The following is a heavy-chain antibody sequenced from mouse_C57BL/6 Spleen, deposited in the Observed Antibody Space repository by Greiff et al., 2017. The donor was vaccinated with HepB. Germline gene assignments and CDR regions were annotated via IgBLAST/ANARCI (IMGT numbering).Heavy chain of an antibody. D-gene: IGHD1-1*01. J-gene: IGHJ4*01. V-gene: IGHV1-81*01. CDR3: ARYETTLAMDY. CDR2: IYPRSGNT. Sequence: ESGAELARPGASVKLSCKASGYTFTSYGISWVKQRTGQGLEWIGEIYPRSGNTYYNETFKGKATLTADKSSSTAYMELRSLTSEDSAVYFCARYETTLAMDYWGQGTSVTVSS. CDR1: GYTFTSYG.